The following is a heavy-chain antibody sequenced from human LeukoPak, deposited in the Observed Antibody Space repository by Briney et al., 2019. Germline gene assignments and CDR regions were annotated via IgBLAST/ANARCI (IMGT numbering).Heavy chain of an antibody. CDR2: IDNDGNGI. Sequence: GGSLRLSCAASGFMFSGYWMHWVRQAPEKGLELVSRIDNDGNGIIYADSVKGRFTTSRDNAKNTLYLQMSSLRVEDTAVYYCATGGGWEPSSGVVTHIDVWGKGTTVTVSS. J-gene: IGHJ6*03. V-gene: IGHV3-74*01. D-gene: IGHD3-3*01. CDR3: ATGGGWEPSSGVVTHIDV. CDR1: GFMFSGYW.